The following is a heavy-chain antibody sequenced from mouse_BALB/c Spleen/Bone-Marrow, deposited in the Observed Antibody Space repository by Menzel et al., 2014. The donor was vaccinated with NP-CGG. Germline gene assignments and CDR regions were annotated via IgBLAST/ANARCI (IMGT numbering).Heavy chain of an antibody. Sequence: EVMLVESGGGLVKPGGSLKLSCAASGFALSSYDMSWVRQTPEKKLEWVAYISSGGGSTYYPDTVKGRFTISRDNAKNPLYLQKSSLKSEDTAMYYCARHYGYGAMDYWGQGTSVTVSS. CDR3: ARHYGYGAMDY. V-gene: IGHV5-12-1*01. CDR1: GFALSSYD. CDR2: ISSGGGST. J-gene: IGHJ4*01. D-gene: IGHD1-2*01.